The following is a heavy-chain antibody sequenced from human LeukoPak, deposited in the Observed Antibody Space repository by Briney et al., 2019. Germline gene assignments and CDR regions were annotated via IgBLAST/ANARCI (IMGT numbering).Heavy chain of an antibody. D-gene: IGHD5-24*01. Sequence: GGSLRLSCAASGFTVSSNYMNWVRQAPGKGLEWVSVIYGGGNIYYSDSVKGRFTISRDNSKNTLYLQMNSLRAEDKAVYYCARGAGYNYPYCLVYWGQATLVTVSS. CDR3: ARGAGYNYPYCLVY. J-gene: IGHJ4*02. V-gene: IGHV3-53*01. CDR1: GFTVSSNY. CDR2: IYGGGNI.